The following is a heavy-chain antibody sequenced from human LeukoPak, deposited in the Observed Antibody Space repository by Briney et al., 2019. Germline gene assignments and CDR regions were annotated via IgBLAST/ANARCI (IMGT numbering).Heavy chain of an antibody. D-gene: IGHD5-18*01. CDR3: AKDFRRDTAAPGVRY. Sequence: GGSLRLSCAASGFTLSGYAMSWVRQAPGKGLEWVSAISGSGGSTYYADSVKGRFTISRDNSKNTLYLQMNSLRAEDTAVYYCAKDFRRDTAAPGVRYWGQGTLVTVSS. J-gene: IGHJ4*02. CDR2: ISGSGGST. CDR1: GFTLSGYA. V-gene: IGHV3-23*01.